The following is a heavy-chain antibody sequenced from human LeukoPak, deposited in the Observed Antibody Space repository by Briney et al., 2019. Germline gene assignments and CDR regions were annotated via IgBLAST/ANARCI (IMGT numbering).Heavy chain of an antibody. CDR3: ASLDTRLVGGGDY. Sequence: SETLSLTCTVSGGSISSYYWSWIRQPPGKGLEWIGYIYYSGSTNYNPSLKSRVTISVDTSKNQFSLKLSSVTAADTAVYYCASLDTRLVGGGDYWGQGTLVTVSS. CDR1: GGSISSYY. CDR2: IYYSGST. J-gene: IGHJ4*02. V-gene: IGHV4-59*01. D-gene: IGHD3-16*01.